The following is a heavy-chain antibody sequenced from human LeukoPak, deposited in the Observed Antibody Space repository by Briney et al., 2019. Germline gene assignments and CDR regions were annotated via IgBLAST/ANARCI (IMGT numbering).Heavy chain of an antibody. J-gene: IGHJ4*02. CDR3: AGSPHDDYGDHEGVDY. CDR1: GGSFSGYY. Sequence: SETLSLTCAVYGGSFSGYYWSWIRQPPGKGVDWIGEINHSGGTNYNPSLKSRVTISVDTSKKQFCLKLSSVTAADTAVYYCAGSPHDDYGDHEGVDYWGQGTLVTVSS. V-gene: IGHV4-34*01. D-gene: IGHD4-17*01. CDR2: INHSGGT.